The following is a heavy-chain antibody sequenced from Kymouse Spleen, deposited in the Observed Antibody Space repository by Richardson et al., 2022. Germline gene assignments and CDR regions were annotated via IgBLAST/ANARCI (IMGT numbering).Heavy chain of an antibody. J-gene: IGHJ6*02. CDR2: ISYDGSNK. CDR1: GFTFSSYG. Sequence: QVQLVESGGGVVQPGRSLRLSCAASGFTFSSYGMHWVRQAPGKGLEWVAVISYDGSNKYYADSVKGRFTISRDNSKNTLYLQMNSLRAEDTAVYYCAKDYYDFWSGYYYYYGMDVWGQGTTVTVSS. V-gene: IGHV3-30*18. D-gene: IGHD3-3*01. CDR3: AKDYYDFWSGYYYYYGMDV.